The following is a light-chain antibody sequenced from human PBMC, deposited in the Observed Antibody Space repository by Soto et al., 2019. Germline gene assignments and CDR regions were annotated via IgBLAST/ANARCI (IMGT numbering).Light chain of an antibody. CDR1: QGISTW. CDR2: AAS. J-gene: IGKJ5*01. V-gene: IGKV1-12*01. Sequence: DIQMTQSPSSVSASVGDRVIITCRASQGISTWLAWYQQRPWRAPKVLIYAASRLQSGVPSRFSGSGSGTHFTLTINSLQPEDVGTYYCQQTDSFPLTFGQGTRVDIK. CDR3: QQTDSFPLT.